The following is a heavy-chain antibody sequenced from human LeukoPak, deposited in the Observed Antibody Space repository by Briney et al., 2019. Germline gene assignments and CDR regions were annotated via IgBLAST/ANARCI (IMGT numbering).Heavy chain of an antibody. CDR2: IYPGDSDT. V-gene: IGHV5-51*01. D-gene: IGHD3-22*01. CDR1: GYTSTTYW. Sequence: GESLKISCKGSGYTSTTYWIGWVRQMPGKGLEWMGIIYPGDSDTRYSPSFQGQVTISADKSISIAYLQWSSLKASDTAMYYCARRPSPYYYDSSGYYSFDYWGQGTLVTVSS. J-gene: IGHJ4*02. CDR3: ARRPSPYYYDSSGYYSFDY.